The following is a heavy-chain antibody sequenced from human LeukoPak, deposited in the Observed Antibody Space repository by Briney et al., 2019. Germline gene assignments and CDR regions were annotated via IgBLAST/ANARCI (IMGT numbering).Heavy chain of an antibody. J-gene: IGHJ5*02. CDR3: ARAGCSGGSCYHGNWFDP. CDR2: ISVYNHGT. CDR1: GYTFTSSG. Sequence: GASVKVSRKASGYTFTSSGISWVRQAPGQGLEWMGWISVYNHGTYYAQKFQGRVTVTTDTSTSTAYMELRSLRSDDTAVYYCARAGCSGGSCYHGNWFDPWGQGTLVTVSS. D-gene: IGHD2-15*01. V-gene: IGHV1-18*01.